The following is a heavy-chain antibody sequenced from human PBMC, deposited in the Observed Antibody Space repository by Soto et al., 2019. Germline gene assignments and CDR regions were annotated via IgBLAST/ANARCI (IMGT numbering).Heavy chain of an antibody. CDR2: ISAYNGNT. CDR1: GYTFTSYG. J-gene: IGHJ6*02. D-gene: IGHD6-13*01. V-gene: IGHV1-18*01. CDR3: ARVLPHSSSWYNNVYYYGMDG. Sequence: ASVKVSCKASGYTFTSYGISWVRQAPGQGLEWMGWISAYNGNTNYAQKLQGRVTMTTDTSTSTAYMELRSLRSDDTAVYYCARVLPHSSSWYNNVYYYGMDGWGQGSTVTVSS.